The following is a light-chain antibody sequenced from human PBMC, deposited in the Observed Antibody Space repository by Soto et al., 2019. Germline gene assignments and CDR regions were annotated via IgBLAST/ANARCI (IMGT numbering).Light chain of an antibody. CDR1: QAIGNF. CDR3: QQYDNLPPCT. V-gene: IGKV1-33*01. J-gene: IGKJ3*01. CDR2: DPS. Sequence: DIQMTQSPSSLSASVGDRVTITCQASQAIGNFLNWYQQKPGKAPKLLIYDPSNLETGVPSRLSGSGSGTDFSFAIRSLQPEDRATYDCQQYDNLPPCTFGPGTKVHI.